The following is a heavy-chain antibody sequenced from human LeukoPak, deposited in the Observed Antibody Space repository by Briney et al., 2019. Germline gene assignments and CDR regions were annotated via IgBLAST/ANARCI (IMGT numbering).Heavy chain of an antibody. D-gene: IGHD5-24*01. V-gene: IGHV4-59*01. Sequence: SETLSLTCTVSGGSISSYYWSWIRQPPGKGLEWIGYIYHSGSTNYNPSLKSRVTISVDTSKNQFSLKLSSVTAADTAVYYCARERWLQPGAFDIWGQGTVVTVS. CDR3: ARERWLQPGAFDI. CDR2: IYHSGST. J-gene: IGHJ3*02. CDR1: GGSISSYY.